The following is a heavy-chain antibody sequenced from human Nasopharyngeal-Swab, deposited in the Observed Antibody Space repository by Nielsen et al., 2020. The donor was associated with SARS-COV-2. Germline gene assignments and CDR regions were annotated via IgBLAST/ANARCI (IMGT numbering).Heavy chain of an antibody. J-gene: IGHJ6*03. CDR2: ISSNGGST. CDR3: ARAATYRFGYSYGPKEDYYYVYG. D-gene: IGHD5-18*01. V-gene: IGHV3-64*01. Sequence: SMIISCAASEFIFSSYALHWVRQAPGEGVEFVSAISSNGGSTYYANSVKGGFTNSSDNFKNTLYLQMGSQRAEDMAVYYCARAATYRFGYSYGPKEDYYYVYGLGKRTTVTVSS. CDR1: EFIFSSYA.